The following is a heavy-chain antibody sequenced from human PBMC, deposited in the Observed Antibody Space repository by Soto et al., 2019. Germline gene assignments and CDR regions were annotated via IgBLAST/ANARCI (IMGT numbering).Heavy chain of an antibody. CDR3: ARAQQLGFHYYGMDV. CDR1: GYTFTGYY. D-gene: IGHD6-13*01. CDR2: INPNSGGT. J-gene: IGHJ6*02. V-gene: IGHV1-2*04. Sequence: ASVKVSCKASGYTFTGYYMHWVRQAPGQGLEWMGWINPNSGGTNYAQKFQGWVTMTRDTSISTAYMELSRLRSDDTAVYYCARAQQLGFHYYGMDVWGQGTTVTVS.